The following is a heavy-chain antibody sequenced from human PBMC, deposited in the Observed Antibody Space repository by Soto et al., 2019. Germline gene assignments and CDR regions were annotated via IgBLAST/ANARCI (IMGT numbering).Heavy chain of an antibody. CDR1: GFTFSSYG. CDR2: ISYDGSNK. J-gene: IGHJ4*02. CDR3: AEDQQQLVIYYFDY. Sequence: QVQLVESGGGVVQPGRSLRLSCAASGFTFSSYGMHWVRQAPGKGLEWVAGISYDGSNKYYAYSVKGRFTISRDNCKNTLYLQMNRLRAEDTAVYYCAEDQQQLVIYYFDYWGQGTLVTVSS. V-gene: IGHV3-30*18. D-gene: IGHD6-13*01.